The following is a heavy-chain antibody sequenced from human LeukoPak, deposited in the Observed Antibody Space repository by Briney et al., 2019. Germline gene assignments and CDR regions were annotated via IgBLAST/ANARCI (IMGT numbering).Heavy chain of an antibody. D-gene: IGHD1-26*01. V-gene: IGHV1-18*01. Sequence: GESLKISCKGLGYSSSYYWIGWVRQAPGQGLEWMGWISAYNGNTNYAQKLQGRVTMTTDTSTSTAYMELRSLRSDDTAVYYCARVRRWELSYFDYWGQGTLVTVSS. CDR3: ARVRRWELSYFDY. J-gene: IGHJ4*02. CDR1: GYSSSYYW. CDR2: ISAYNGNT.